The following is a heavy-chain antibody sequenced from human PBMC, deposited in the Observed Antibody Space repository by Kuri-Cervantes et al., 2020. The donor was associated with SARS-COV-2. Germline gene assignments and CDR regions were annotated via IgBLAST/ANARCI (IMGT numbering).Heavy chain of an antibody. V-gene: IGHV3-20*04. Sequence: GGSLRPACAASGFTFDDYGMSWVRQAPGKGLEWVSGINWNGVRTGYTDSVKGRFTISRDNAKNSLYLQMNSLRAEDTAFYYCARAGTSGSYLGYWGQGTLVTVSS. D-gene: IGHD1-26*01. J-gene: IGHJ4*02. CDR3: ARAGTSGSYLGY. CDR2: INWNGVRT. CDR1: GFTFDDYG.